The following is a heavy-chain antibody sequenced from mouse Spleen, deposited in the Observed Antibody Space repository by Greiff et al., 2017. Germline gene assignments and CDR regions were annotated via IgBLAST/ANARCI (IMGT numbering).Heavy chain of an antibody. Sequence: EVQLVESGGDLVKPGGSLKLSCAASGFTFSSYAMSWVRQTPEKRLEWVASISSGGSTYYPDSVKGRFTISRDNARNILYLQMSSLRSEDTAMYYCARDGLFDYWGQGTTLTVSS. V-gene: IGHV5-6-5*01. J-gene: IGHJ2*01. CDR3: ARDGLFDY. D-gene: IGHD1-1*02. CDR2: ISSGGST. CDR1: GFTFSSYA.